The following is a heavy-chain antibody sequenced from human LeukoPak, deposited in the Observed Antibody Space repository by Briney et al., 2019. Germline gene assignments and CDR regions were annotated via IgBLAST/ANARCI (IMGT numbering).Heavy chain of an antibody. V-gene: IGHV4-30-2*01. CDR3: ARARVGEQQPFDP. CDR2: IYHSGST. D-gene: IGHD6-13*01. CDR1: GGSISSGGYY. Sequence: SQTLSLTCTVSGGSISSGGYYWSWIRQPPGKDLEWIGYIYHSGSTYYNPSLKSRVTISVDRSKNQFSLKLSSVTAADTAVYYCARARVGEQQPFDPWGQGTLVTVSS. J-gene: IGHJ5*02.